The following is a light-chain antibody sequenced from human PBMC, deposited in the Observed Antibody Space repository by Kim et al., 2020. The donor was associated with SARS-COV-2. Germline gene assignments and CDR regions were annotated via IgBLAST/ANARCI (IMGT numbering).Light chain of an antibody. CDR3: QQRSNWPRT. CDR2: DAS. CDR1: QSVSSY. V-gene: IGKV3-11*01. Sequence: ETVLTQSPATLSLSPGERATLSCRASQSVSSYLAWYQQKPGQAPRLLIYDASNRATGIPARFSGSWSGTDFTLTISSLEPEDFAVYYCQQRSNWPRTFGQGTKLEI. J-gene: IGKJ2*01.